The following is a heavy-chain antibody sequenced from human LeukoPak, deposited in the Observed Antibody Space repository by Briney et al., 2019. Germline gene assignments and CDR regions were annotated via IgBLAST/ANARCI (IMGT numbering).Heavy chain of an antibody. Sequence: TETLSLTCTVSGGSISSSGYYWGWIRQPPGKGLEWIASIYYSGSTYYNPSLKSRVTISVDTSKNQLSLKLSSLTAADTAVYYCARHEYSGSYYGLSWFDPWGQGTLVTVSS. CDR3: ARHEYSGSYYGLSWFDP. CDR1: GGSISSSGYY. J-gene: IGHJ5*02. D-gene: IGHD1-26*01. CDR2: IYYSGST. V-gene: IGHV4-39*01.